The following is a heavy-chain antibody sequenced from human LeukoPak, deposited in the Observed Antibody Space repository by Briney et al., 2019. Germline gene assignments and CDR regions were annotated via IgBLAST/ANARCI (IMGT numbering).Heavy chain of an antibody. J-gene: IGHJ3*02. D-gene: IGHD3-3*01. Sequence: SVKVSCKASGGTFSSYAISWVRQAPGQGLEWMGRIIPIFGTANYAQKFQGRVTITTDESTSTAYMELSSLRSEDTAVYYCARDRTGVLRFLEWSAGWAFDIWGQGTMVTVSS. CDR1: GGTFSSYA. CDR3: ARDRTGVLRFLEWSAGWAFDI. CDR2: IIPIFGTA. V-gene: IGHV1-69*05.